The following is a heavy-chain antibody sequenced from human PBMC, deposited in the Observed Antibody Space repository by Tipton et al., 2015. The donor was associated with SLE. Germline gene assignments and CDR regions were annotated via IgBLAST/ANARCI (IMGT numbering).Heavy chain of an antibody. V-gene: IGHV4-38-2*02. Sequence: TLSLTCTVSGGSIGSSYHWGWIRQPPGRGLEWIGYIYHRGSTYYNPSLKSRVTISVDTSKNQFSLKLSSVTAADTAVYYCARDRARSMDVWGQGTTVTVSS. CDR2: IYHRGST. D-gene: IGHD5-12*01. CDR1: GGSIGSSYH. CDR3: ARDRARSMDV. J-gene: IGHJ6*02.